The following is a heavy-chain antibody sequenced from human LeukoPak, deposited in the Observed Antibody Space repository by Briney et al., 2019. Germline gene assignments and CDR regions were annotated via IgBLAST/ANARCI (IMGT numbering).Heavy chain of an antibody. J-gene: IGHJ2*01. CDR1: GFTVSSYW. CDR3: ARDVQVYWYFDL. V-gene: IGHV3-74*01. CDR2: TSPDGRGT. Sequence: GGSLRLSCAASGFTVSSYWMHWVRQAPGKGLMWVSRTSPDGRGTVYADAVKGRFTISRDDAKNTLYLQMNSLTAEDTAVYYCARDVQVYWYFDLWGRGTLVTVSS. D-gene: IGHD1-1*01.